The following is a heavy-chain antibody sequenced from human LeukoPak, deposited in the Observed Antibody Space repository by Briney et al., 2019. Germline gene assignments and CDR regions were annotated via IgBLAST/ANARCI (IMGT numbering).Heavy chain of an antibody. J-gene: IGHJ5*02. CDR1: GFTFTTYS. V-gene: IGHV3-21*01. CDR2: IGSDSKYI. CDR3: ATGSGSYYNYNWFDP. Sequence: GGSLRLSCAVSGFTFTTYSMAWVRQTPGKGLEWVSSIGSDSKYIYYADSVKGRFTISRDNAKNSLYLQMNSLRAEDTAVYYCATGSGSYYNYNWFDPWGQGTLVTVSS. D-gene: IGHD3-10*01.